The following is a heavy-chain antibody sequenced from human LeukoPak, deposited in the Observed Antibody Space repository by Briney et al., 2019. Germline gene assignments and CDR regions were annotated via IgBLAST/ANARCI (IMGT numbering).Heavy chain of an antibody. J-gene: IGHJ5*02. D-gene: IGHD3-10*01. V-gene: IGHV3-21*01. CDR2: ISSSSSYI. CDR1: GFTFSSYS. CDR3: ARGTTMVRGVTHP. Sequence: PGGSLRLSCAASGFTFSSYSMNWVRQAPGKGLEWVSSISSSSSYIYYADSVKGRFTISRDNAKNSLYLQMNSLRAEDTAVYYCARGTTMVRGVTHPWGQGTLVTVSS.